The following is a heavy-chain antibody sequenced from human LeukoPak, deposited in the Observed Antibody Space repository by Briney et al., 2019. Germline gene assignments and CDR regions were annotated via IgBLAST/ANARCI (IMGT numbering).Heavy chain of an antibody. Sequence: PSETLSLTCTVSGGSISSYYWSWIRQPPGKGLEWIGYIYYSGSTKYNPSLKSRVTISVDTSKTQFSLKLSSVTAADTAVYYCAELGYCSGGSCSGNWFDPWGQGTLVTVSS. CDR1: GGSISSYY. D-gene: IGHD2-15*01. V-gene: IGHV4-59*01. CDR2: IYYSGST. CDR3: AELGYCSGGSCSGNWFDP. J-gene: IGHJ5*02.